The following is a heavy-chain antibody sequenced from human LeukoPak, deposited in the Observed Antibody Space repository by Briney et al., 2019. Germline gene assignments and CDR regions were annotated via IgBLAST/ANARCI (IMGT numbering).Heavy chain of an antibody. J-gene: IGHJ4*02. CDR2: IYHSGST. Sequence: PSETLSLTCTVSGYSISSGYYWGWIRQPPGKGLEWIGSIYHSGSTYYNPSLKSRVTISVDTSKNQFSLKLSSVTAADTAVYYCGGINGVDFDYWGQGPRSPSPQ. V-gene: IGHV4-38-2*02. D-gene: IGHD2-8*01. CDR3: GGINGVDFDY. CDR1: GYSISSGYY.